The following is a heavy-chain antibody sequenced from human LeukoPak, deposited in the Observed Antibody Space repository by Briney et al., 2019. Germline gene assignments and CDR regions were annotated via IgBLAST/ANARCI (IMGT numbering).Heavy chain of an antibody. Sequence: GGSLRLSCAASGFTFSSYGVHWVRQAPGKGLEWVAVIWNDGSNKYYADSVKGRFTISRDNSQNTLYLQMNSLRAEDTAVYYCARDKGPYYSDYWGQGTLLTVSS. CDR3: ARDKGPYYSDY. V-gene: IGHV3-33*01. CDR2: IWNDGSNK. CDR1: GFTFSSYG. J-gene: IGHJ4*02.